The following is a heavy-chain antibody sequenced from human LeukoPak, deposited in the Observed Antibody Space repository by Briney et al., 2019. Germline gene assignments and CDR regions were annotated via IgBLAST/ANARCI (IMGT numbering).Heavy chain of an antibody. CDR3: ARDPGYYYGMDV. V-gene: IGHV3-66*01. D-gene: IGHD3-10*01. Sequence: GSLRLSCAASGFTVRSNYMSWVRQAPGKGLEWVSVIYSGGSTYYADSVKGRFTISRDNSKNTLYLQMNSLRAEDTAVYYCARDPGYYYGMDVWGQGTTVTVSS. J-gene: IGHJ6*02. CDR2: IYSGGST. CDR1: GFTVRSNY.